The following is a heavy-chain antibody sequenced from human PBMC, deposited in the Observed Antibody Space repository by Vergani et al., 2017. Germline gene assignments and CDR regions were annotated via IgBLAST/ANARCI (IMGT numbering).Heavy chain of an antibody. CDR3: ARVQISFQSRDYGGNYYYGMDV. J-gene: IGHJ6*02. V-gene: IGHV6-1*01. Sequence: QVQLQQSGPGLVKPSQTLSLTCAISGDSVSSNSAAWNWIRQSPSRGLEWLGRTYYRSKWYNDYAVSVKSRITINPDTSKNQFSQQLNSVTPEDTAVYYCARVQISFQSRDYGGNYYYGMDVWGQGTTVTVSS. D-gene: IGHD4-23*01. CDR2: TYYRSKWYN. CDR1: GDSVSSNSAA.